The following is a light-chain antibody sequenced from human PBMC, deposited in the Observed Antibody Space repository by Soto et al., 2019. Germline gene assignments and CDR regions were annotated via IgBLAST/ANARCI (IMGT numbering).Light chain of an antibody. V-gene: IGLV2-8*01. Sequence: QSVLTQPPSASGSPGQSVTISCTGTSRDVGGYNYVSWYQQHPGKAPKLMIYEVSKRPSGVPDRFSGSKSGNTASLTVSGLQAEDEADYYCSSYAGSKNYVFGTGTKVTVL. CDR2: EVS. CDR1: SRDVGGYNY. CDR3: SSYAGSKNYV. J-gene: IGLJ1*01.